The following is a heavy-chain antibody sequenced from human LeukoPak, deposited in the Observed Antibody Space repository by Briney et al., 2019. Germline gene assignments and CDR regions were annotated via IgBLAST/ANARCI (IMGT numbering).Heavy chain of an antibody. J-gene: IGHJ4*02. CDR3: AKDRPKYCGGDCSIFDY. D-gene: IGHD2-21*02. CDR2: VSHDGSNK. CDR1: GFTFSSYG. V-gene: IGHV3-30*18. Sequence: GGSLRLSFAAPGFTFSSYGIPSGRQAPGKGVEWVAVVSHDGSNKYYADSVKGRFSISRDNSKNTLYLQMNSLSAGDTAIYYCAKDRPKYCGGDCSIFDYWGQGTLVTVSS.